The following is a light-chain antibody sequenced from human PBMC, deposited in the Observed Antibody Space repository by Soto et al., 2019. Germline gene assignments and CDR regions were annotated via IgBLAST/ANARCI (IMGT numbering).Light chain of an antibody. Sequence: EIVLTQSPGTLSLSPGERATLCCRASQSVRSNYLAWYQQKPGQAPRLLIYVASSRATGIPDRFSGTGSGTDFSVTISRLEPEDFAVYYCQQYGCSPYTFGHGTKLEIK. CDR3: QQYGCSPYT. CDR2: VAS. CDR1: QSVRSNY. V-gene: IGKV3-20*01. J-gene: IGKJ2*01.